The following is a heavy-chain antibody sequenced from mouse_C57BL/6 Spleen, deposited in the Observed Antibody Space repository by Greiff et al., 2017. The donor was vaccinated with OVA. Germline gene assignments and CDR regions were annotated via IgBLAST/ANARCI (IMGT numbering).Heavy chain of an antibody. V-gene: IGHV5-4*03. CDR1: GFTFSSYA. CDR3: ARSMDY. J-gene: IGHJ4*01. Sequence: EVKLVESGGGLVKPGGSLKLSCAASGFTFSSYAMSWVRQTPGKRLEWVATISDGGSYTYYPDNVKGRFTISRDNAKNNLYLQMSHLKSEDTAMYYCARSMDYWGQGTSVTVSS. CDR2: ISDGGSYT.